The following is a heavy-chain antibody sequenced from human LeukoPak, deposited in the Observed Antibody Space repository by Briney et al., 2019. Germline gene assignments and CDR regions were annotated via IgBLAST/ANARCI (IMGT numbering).Heavy chain of an antibody. V-gene: IGHV4-31*03. CDR3: ARNRDGYNSFDY. J-gene: IGHJ4*02. CDR1: GGSINNGGYY. D-gene: IGHD5-24*01. Sequence: SETLSLTCTVSGGSINNGGYYWSWIRQHPGKGLGWIGYIYYSGSSYYNPSLRSRVTISVDTSKNHFSLKLSSVTAADTAVYYCARNRDGYNSFDYWGQGTLVTVSS. CDR2: IYYSGSS.